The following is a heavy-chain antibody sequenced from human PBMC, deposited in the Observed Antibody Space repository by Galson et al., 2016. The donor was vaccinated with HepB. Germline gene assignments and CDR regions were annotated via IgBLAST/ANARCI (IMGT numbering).Heavy chain of an antibody. CDR3: TRDPASYN. J-gene: IGHJ4*02. CDR1: GITLSNAW. D-gene: IGHD2-21*01. CDR2: ISGSGDRT. V-gene: IGHV3-23*01. Sequence: SLRLSCAASGITLSNAWMTWVRQAPGKGLEWLSSISGSGDRTYYIDSVKGRFTISRDTSKNTLYLQMSSLRVDDTALYYCTRDPASYNWGQGTLVLVSS.